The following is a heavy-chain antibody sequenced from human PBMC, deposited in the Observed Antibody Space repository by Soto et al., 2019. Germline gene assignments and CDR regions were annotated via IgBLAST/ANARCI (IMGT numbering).Heavy chain of an antibody. CDR3: ARSQTTVTSYDY. Sequence: SETLSLTCTVSGDSISSSTYFWGWVRQPPGKGLEWIGSIYYSGSTYYNPSLKSRVTISVDRSKNQFSLKLSSVTAADTAVYYCARSQTTVTSYDYWGQGTLLPVSS. D-gene: IGHD4-17*01. CDR2: IYYSGST. V-gene: IGHV4-39*07. CDR1: GDSISSSTYF. J-gene: IGHJ4*02.